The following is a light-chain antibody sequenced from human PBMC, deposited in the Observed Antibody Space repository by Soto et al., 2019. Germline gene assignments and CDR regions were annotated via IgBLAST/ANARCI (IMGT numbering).Light chain of an antibody. Sequence: EIVITQSPSTLSVSPGERATLSCRASQSVSSNLAWYQQKPGQAPRILMYDASTRATGISARFSGSGSGTEFTLTISSLQSEDFAVYYCQQYHNWPITFGQGTRLEI. CDR1: QSVSSN. V-gene: IGKV3-15*01. J-gene: IGKJ5*01. CDR3: QQYHNWPIT. CDR2: DAS.